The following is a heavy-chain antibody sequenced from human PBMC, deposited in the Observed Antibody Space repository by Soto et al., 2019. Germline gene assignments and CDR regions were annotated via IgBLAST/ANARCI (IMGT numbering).Heavy chain of an antibody. CDR3: AREAGAAAWFDY. Sequence: LRLSCAASGFTFSSYAMHWVRQAPGKGLEWVAVISYDGSNKYYADSVKGRFTISRDNSKNTLYLQMNSLRAEDTAVYYCAREAGAAAWFDYWGQGTLVTVSS. D-gene: IGHD6-13*01. J-gene: IGHJ4*02. V-gene: IGHV3-30-3*01. CDR2: ISYDGSNK. CDR1: GFTFSSYA.